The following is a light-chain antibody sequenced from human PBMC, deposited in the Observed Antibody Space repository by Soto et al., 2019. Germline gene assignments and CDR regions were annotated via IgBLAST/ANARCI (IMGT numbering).Light chain of an antibody. CDR3: QSYDSSLSVVV. CDR1: SSNIGAGYD. CDR2: GNN. V-gene: IGLV1-40*01. Sequence: QSVLTQPPSVSGAPGQRVSMSCTGSSSNIGAGYDVHWYQQLPGTAPKLLIFGNNNRPSGVPDRFSGSKSGTSASLAITGLQAEDEADYYCQSYDSSLSVVVFSGGTKLTVL. J-gene: IGLJ2*01.